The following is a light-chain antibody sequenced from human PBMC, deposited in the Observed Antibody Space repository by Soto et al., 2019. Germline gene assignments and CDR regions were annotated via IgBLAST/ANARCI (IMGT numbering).Light chain of an antibody. J-gene: IGKJ1*01. Sequence: DIQMTQSPSTLSASVGDRVTITCRASQSISSWLAWYQQKPGKAPKLLIYKASILESGVPSRFSGSGSGTGFTPTISSLQPDDLATYYCQQYNSYWTFGQGTKVEIK. CDR2: KAS. CDR1: QSISSW. CDR3: QQYNSYWT. V-gene: IGKV1-5*03.